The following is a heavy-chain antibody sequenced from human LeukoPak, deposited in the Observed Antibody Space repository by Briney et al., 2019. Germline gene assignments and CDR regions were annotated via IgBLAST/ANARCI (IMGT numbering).Heavy chain of an antibody. Sequence: SVKVSCKASGGTFSSYAISWVRQAPGQGLEWMGRIIPIFGTANYAQKFQGRVTITTDESTSTAYMELSSLRSEDTAVYYCARGTYYDFWSGINWFDPWGQGTLVTVSS. CDR1: GGTFSSYA. D-gene: IGHD3-3*01. V-gene: IGHV1-69*05. J-gene: IGHJ5*02. CDR3: ARGTYYDFWSGINWFDP. CDR2: IIPIFGTA.